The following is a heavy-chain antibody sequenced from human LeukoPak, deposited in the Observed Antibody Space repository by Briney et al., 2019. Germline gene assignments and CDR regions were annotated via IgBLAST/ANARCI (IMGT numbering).Heavy chain of an antibody. D-gene: IGHD6-19*01. V-gene: IGHV3-30*03. J-gene: IGHJ4*02. CDR2: ISYDGSNK. Sequence: GGSLRLSCAASGFTFSSYGMHWVRQAPGKGLEWVAVISYDGSNKYYADSVQGRFTISRDNSKNTLYLQMNSLRAEDTAVYYCARRSSDIDYWGQGTLVTVSS. CDR1: GFTFSSYG. CDR3: ARRSSDIDY.